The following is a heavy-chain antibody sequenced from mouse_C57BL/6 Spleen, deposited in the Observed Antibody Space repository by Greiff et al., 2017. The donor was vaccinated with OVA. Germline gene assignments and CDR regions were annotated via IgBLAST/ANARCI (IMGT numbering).Heavy chain of an antibody. J-gene: IGHJ2*01. V-gene: IGHV14-4*01. CDR2: IDPENGDT. Sequence: EVQLQQSGAELVRPGASVKLSCTASGFNIKDDYMHWVKQRPEQGLEWIGWIDPENGDTEYASKFQGKATITADTSSNTAYLQLSSLTSEDTAVYYCTTPYYYGSMSFDYWGQGTTLTVSS. CDR1: GFNIKDDY. CDR3: TTPYYYGSMSFDY. D-gene: IGHD1-1*01.